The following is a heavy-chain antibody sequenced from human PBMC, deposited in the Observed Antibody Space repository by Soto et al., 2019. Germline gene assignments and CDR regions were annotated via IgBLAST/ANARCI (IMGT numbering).Heavy chain of an antibody. CDR1: GFSVSNNY. D-gene: IGHD3-10*01. V-gene: IGHV3-66*01. CDR3: ARGEGSGSNALGQ. Sequence: EVLLEESGGDLVQPGGSLRLSCAASGFSVSNNYMTWVRQVPGKGLEWVSVIQDGGSITYADSVRDRFTIARDSCKNTVFLRMSSLRPEDAAVYFCARGEGSGSNALGQWGQGTLVTVSS. J-gene: IGHJ4*02. CDR2: IQDGGSI.